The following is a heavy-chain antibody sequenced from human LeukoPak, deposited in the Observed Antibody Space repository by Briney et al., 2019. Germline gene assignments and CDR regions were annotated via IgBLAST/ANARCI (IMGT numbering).Heavy chain of an antibody. V-gene: IGHV3-30*03. CDR3: ARDYSIRVAASSYGMDV. CDR1: DFIFSNYV. D-gene: IGHD6-19*01. Sequence: PGGSLRLSCAASDFIFSNYVMHWIRQAPGKGLEWVAAILPDGAEKQYINSVMGRFTISRDNSKNMFYVQMNSLRLDDAAVYYCARDYSIRVAASSYGMDVWGQGTTVTVSS. CDR2: ILPDGAEK. J-gene: IGHJ6*02.